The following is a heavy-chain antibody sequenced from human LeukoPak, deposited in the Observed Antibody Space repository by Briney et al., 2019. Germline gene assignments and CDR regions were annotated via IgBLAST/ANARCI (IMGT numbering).Heavy chain of an antibody. CDR3: AKDPIVVVVAAAFDY. Sequence: GGSLRLSCAASGFTFSTCAMSWVRQAPGEGLEWVSAISGSSGTTYYADSVKGRFTISRDNSKNTLYLQMNSLRAEDTAVYYCAKDPIVVVVAAAFDYWGQGTLVTVSS. V-gene: IGHV3-23*01. D-gene: IGHD2-15*01. CDR2: ISGSSGTT. CDR1: GFTFSTCA. J-gene: IGHJ4*02.